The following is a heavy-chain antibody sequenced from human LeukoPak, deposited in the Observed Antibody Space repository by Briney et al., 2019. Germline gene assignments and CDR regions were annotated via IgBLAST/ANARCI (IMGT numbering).Heavy chain of an antibody. CDR3: ARAGELRYMDV. CDR1: GFTFSDYY. V-gene: IGHV3-11*04. D-gene: IGHD3-16*01. Sequence: PGGSLRLSCAASGFTFSDYYMSWIRQAPGKGLEWVSTIKGTGLITYYADSVKGRFTISRDNAKNSLFLQMSSLRADDTAIYYCARAGELRYMDVWGKGTAVTVSS. J-gene: IGHJ6*03. CDR2: IKGTGLIT.